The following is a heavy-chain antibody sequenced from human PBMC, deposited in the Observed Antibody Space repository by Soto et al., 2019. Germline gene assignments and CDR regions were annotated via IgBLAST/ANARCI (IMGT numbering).Heavy chain of an antibody. J-gene: IGHJ2*01. V-gene: IGHV4-59*08. CDR1: GGSISSYY. Sequence: QVQLQESGPGLVKPSETLSLTCTVSGGSISSYYWSWIRQPPGKGLEWIGYIYYSGSTNYNPSLKSRATIAVDTSKNQFSLKLSSGTAADTAVYYCARFNWYFDLWGRGTLVTVSS. CDR2: IYYSGST. CDR3: ARFNWYFDL.